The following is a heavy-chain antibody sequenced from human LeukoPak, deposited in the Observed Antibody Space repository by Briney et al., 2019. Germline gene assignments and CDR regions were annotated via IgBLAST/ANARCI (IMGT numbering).Heavy chain of an antibody. D-gene: IGHD6-19*01. CDR3: AREGIAVAGTIDY. CDR2: ISSSSSTI. V-gene: IGHV3-48*01. CDR1: GFTFSSYS. Sequence: GGSLRLSCAAPGFTFSSYSMNWVRQAPGKGLEWVSYISSSSSTIYYADSVKGRFTISRDNAKNSLYLQMNSLRAEDTAVYYCAREGIAVAGTIDYWGQGTLVTVSS. J-gene: IGHJ4*02.